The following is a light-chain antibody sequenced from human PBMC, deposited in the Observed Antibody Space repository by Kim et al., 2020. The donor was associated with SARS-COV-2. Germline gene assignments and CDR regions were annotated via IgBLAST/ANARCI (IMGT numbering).Light chain of an antibody. Sequence: ASIGDRVTMTCRASQDIANSLAWYQQKPGKVPQVLIYAASTLQSGVPSRFSGSGSGTEFTLTIASLQTEDVATYYCQKYNSAPWTFGPGTKVDIK. J-gene: IGKJ1*01. CDR3: QKYNSAPWT. V-gene: IGKV1-27*01. CDR1: QDIANS. CDR2: AAS.